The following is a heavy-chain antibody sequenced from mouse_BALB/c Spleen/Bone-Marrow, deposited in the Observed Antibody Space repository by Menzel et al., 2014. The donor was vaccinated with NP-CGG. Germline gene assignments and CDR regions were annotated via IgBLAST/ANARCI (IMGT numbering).Heavy chain of an antibody. CDR1: GFNIKDTY. D-gene: IGHD2-2*01. CDR2: IDPANGNT. Sequence: EVQLQQSGAELVKPGASVKLSCTASGFNIKDTYMYWVKQRPEQGLEWIGRIDPANGNTKYDPKFQGKATITADTSSNTAYLQLSSRTSEDTAVYYCAGGWLPSYAMDYWGQGTSVTVSS. V-gene: IGHV14-3*02. CDR3: AGGWLPSYAMDY. J-gene: IGHJ4*01.